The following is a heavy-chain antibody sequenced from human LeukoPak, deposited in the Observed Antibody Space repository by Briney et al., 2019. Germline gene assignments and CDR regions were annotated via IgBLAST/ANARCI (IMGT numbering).Heavy chain of an antibody. CDR1: GGIFSSYA. CDR2: IIPILGIA. D-gene: IGHD2-21*02. CDR3: AGTPVVTAFYYYYGMDV. J-gene: IGHJ6*02. Sequence: SVKVSCKASGGIFSSYAISWVRQAPGQGLEWMGRIIPILGIANYAQKFQGRVTITADKSTSTAYMELSSLRSEDTAVYYCAGTPVVTAFYYYYGMDVWGQGTTVTVSS. V-gene: IGHV1-69*04.